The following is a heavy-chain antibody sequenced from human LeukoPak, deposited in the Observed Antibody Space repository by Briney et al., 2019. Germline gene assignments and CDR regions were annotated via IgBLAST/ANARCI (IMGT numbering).Heavy chain of an antibody. V-gene: IGHV4-39*01. Sequence: SETLSLTCTVSGGSISSSSYYWGWIRQPPGKGLEWIGSIYYSGRTYYNPSLKSRVTISVDTSKNQYSLKLSSVTAADTAVYYCARAISGNYWFDPWGEGTLVTVSS. J-gene: IGHJ5*02. CDR2: IYYSGRT. D-gene: IGHD4-23*01. CDR3: ARAISGNYWFDP. CDR1: GGSISSSSYY.